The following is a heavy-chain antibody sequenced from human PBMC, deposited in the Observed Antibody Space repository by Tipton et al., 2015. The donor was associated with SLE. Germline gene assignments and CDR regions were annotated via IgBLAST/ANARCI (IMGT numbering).Heavy chain of an antibody. V-gene: IGHV4-34*01. CDR2: INHSGIT. CDR1: GGSFSGYY. Sequence: LRLSCAVYGGSFSGYYWSWIRQAPGKGLEWIGEINHSGITTYNTSLKSRITISVDTSKNQFSLKGMSVTAADTAVYYCAREARRPWRAFDVWGQGTLVPVSS. J-gene: IGHJ3*01. CDR3: AREARRPWRAFDV.